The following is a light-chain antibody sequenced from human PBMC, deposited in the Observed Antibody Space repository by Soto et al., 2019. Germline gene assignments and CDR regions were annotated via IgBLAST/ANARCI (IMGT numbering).Light chain of an antibody. CDR3: QKYDRAPFT. CDR2: GAS. Sequence: DIQMTQSPSSLSASVGDRVTITCRASQSISSYLNWYQQKPGKAPKLLLFGASTLQSGVPARFSGSGSGTLFTLTINGLLPEDVATYYCQKYDRAPFTFGPGTKVDI. V-gene: IGKV1-27*01. CDR1: QSISSY. J-gene: IGKJ3*01.